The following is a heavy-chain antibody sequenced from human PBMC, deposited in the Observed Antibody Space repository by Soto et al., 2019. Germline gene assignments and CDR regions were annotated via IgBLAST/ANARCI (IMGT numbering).Heavy chain of an antibody. J-gene: IGHJ5*02. V-gene: IGHV4-31*03. CDR3: ARGAMVRGRANWFDP. CDR2: IYYSGST. Sequence: QVQLQESGPGLVKPSQTLSLTCTVSGGSISSGGYYWSWIRQHPGKGLEWIGYIYYSGSTYYNPSLKSRVTISVDTSKNQFSLKLSSVTAADTAVYYCARGAMVRGRANWFDPWGQGTLVTVSS. CDR1: GGSISSGGYY. D-gene: IGHD3-10*01.